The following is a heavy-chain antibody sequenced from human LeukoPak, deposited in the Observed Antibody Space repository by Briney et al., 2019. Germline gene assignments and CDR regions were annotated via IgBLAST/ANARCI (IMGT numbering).Heavy chain of an antibody. Sequence: ASVKVSCKASGYTFTSYGISWVRQAPGQGLEWMGWITAYCDNTNYAQKLQGRVTMTTDTSTSTAYMELRSLRSDDTAVYYCARALLWFGEPSHIDYWGQGTLVTVSS. D-gene: IGHD3-10*01. J-gene: IGHJ4*02. CDR3: ARALLWFGEPSHIDY. CDR1: GYTFTSYG. CDR2: ITAYCDNT. V-gene: IGHV1-18*01.